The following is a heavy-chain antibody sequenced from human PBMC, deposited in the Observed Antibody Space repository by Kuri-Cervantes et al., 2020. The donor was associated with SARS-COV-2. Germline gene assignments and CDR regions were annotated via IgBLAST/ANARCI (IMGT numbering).Heavy chain of an antibody. J-gene: IGHJ5*02. CDR2: FDPEDGET. Sequence: ASVQVSCKVSGYTLTELSMHWVRQAPGKGLEWMGGFDPEDGETIYAQKFQGRVTMTEDTSTDTAYMELSSLRSEDTAVYYCATASPHYVQSNWSDPVGQGTLVTVSS. CDR1: GYTLTELS. CDR3: ATASPHYVQSNWSDP. V-gene: IGHV1-24*01. D-gene: IGHD1-1*01.